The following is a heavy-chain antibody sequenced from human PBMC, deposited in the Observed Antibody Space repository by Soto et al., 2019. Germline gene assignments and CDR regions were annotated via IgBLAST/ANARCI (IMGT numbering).Heavy chain of an antibody. J-gene: IGHJ3*02. CDR2: IFYSGST. V-gene: IGHV4-31*03. D-gene: IGHD4-17*01. Sequence: QVQLQESGPGPVKPSQTLSLTCTVSGGSISSGGYYWNWIRQHPGKGLEWIGYIFYSGSTYYNPSLKSRLSISVDTSKNQFSLKLNSVSAADTAVYYCARQSTVTYAFDIWGQGTMVTVSS. CDR1: GGSISSGGYY. CDR3: ARQSTVTYAFDI.